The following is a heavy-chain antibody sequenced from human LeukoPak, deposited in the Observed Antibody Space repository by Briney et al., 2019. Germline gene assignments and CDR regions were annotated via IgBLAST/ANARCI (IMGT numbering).Heavy chain of an antibody. D-gene: IGHD1-14*01. J-gene: IGHJ4*02. CDR2: INPNSGAT. CDR1: GYTFTDYY. CDR3: ARANHNDY. V-gene: IGHV1-2*02. Sequence: ASVKVSCKASGYTFTDYYMHWVRQAPGQGLEWMGWINPNSGATNYAQKFQGRVTVTRDTSIRTAYMELSSLRFDDTAVYYYARANHNDYWGQGTLVTVSS.